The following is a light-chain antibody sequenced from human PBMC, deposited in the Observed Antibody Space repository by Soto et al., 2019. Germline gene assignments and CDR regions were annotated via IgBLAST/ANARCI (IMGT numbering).Light chain of an antibody. CDR1: QSLSKTY. J-gene: IGKJ1*01. CDR2: GAS. CDR3: QQYVSPPXT. Sequence: EIVLTQSPGTLSSSPGERATLSCRASQSLSKTYLAWYQKKPGQAPRLLIDGASNRATGTPDRFSGSGSGTDFTLTISRLEPEDFAVYYCQQYVSPPXTFGQGNKV. V-gene: IGKV3-20*01.